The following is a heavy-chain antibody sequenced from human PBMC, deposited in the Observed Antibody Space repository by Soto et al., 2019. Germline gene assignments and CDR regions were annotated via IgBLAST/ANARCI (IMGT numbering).Heavy chain of an antibody. Sequence: QVQLVESGGGVVQPGRSLRLSCAASGFTFSSYAMHWVRQAPGKGLEWVAVISYDGSNKYYADSVKGRFTISRDNSKNTLYLQMNSLIAEDTAVYYCAREGGDVWGQGTTVTVSS. J-gene: IGHJ6*02. CDR1: GFTFSSYA. CDR2: ISYDGSNK. D-gene: IGHD3-16*01. V-gene: IGHV3-30-3*01. CDR3: AREGGDV.